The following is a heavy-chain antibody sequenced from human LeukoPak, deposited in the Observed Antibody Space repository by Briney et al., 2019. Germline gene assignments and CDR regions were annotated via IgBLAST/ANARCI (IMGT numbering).Heavy chain of an antibody. CDR2: IIPIFGTA. CDR3: ARESYDSSGYYDP. Sequence: SVKVSCKASGGTFSSYAISWVRQAPGRGLEWMVGIIPIFGTANYAQKFQGRVTITADESTSTAYMDLSSLRSEDTAVYYCARESYDSSGYYDPWGQGTLVTVSS. D-gene: IGHD3-22*01. V-gene: IGHV1-69*13. CDR1: GGTFSSYA. J-gene: IGHJ5*02.